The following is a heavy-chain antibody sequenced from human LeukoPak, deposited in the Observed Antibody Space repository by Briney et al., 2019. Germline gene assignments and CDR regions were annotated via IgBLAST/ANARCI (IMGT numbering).Heavy chain of an antibody. CDR3: ARDVNYAFDY. CDR2: ISANSGNT. CDR1: GYSFTRNG. J-gene: IGHJ4*02. Sequence: ASVKVSCKPSGYSFTRNGISWARQAPGQGLEWMAWISANSGNTNCAQNFQDRVTLTTDTSTSTAYMELRSLRSDDTAVYYCARDVNYAFDYWGQGTLVTVSS. D-gene: IGHD3-16*01. V-gene: IGHV1-18*01.